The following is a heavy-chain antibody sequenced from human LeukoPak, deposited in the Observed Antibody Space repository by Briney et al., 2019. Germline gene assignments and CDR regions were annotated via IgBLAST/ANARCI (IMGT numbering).Heavy chain of an antibody. V-gene: IGHV3-74*01. D-gene: IGHD2/OR15-2a*01. J-gene: IGHJ4*02. CDR2: INSDGSGT. CDR1: GFTFSSYW. Sequence: TGGSLRLPCAASGFTFSSYWMHWVRHAPGKGLVWVSRINSDGSGTRYADSVKGRFTISRDNAKNTLYLQMNTLRAEDTAVYYCARDSGTTDFVYWGQGTLVTVSS. CDR3: ARDSGTTDFVY.